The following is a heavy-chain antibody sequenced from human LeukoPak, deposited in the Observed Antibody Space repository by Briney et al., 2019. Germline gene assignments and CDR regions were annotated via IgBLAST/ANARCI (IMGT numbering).Heavy chain of an antibody. CDR1: GGSFSGYY. D-gene: IGHD6-19*01. Sequence: SETLSLTCALHGGSFSGYYWTWIRQPPGKGLEWIGEINLSGGTKYNPSLKSRVTISAETSNNQFFLKLNSVTGADTAVYYCVRGVSGWYGFDYWGQGTLVTVSS. V-gene: IGHV4-34*01. CDR2: INLSGGT. J-gene: IGHJ4*02. CDR3: VRGVSGWYGFDY.